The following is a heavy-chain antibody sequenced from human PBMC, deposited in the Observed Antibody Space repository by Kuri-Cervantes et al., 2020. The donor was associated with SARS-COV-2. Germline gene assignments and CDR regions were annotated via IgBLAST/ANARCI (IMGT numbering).Heavy chain of an antibody. V-gene: IGHV3-23*01. Sequence: GGSLRLSCAASGFTFSSYAMSWVRQAPGKGLEWVSAISGSGGSTYYAGSVKGRFTISRDNSKNTLYLQMNSLRAEDTAVYYCASGYSYGFQPHVAFDIWGQGTMVTVSS. CDR1: GFTFSSYA. CDR2: ISGSGGST. CDR3: ASGYSYGFQPHVAFDI. J-gene: IGHJ3*02. D-gene: IGHD5-18*01.